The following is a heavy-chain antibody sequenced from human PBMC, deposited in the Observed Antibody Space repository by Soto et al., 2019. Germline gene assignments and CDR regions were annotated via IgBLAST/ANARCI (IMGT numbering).Heavy chain of an antibody. CDR3: ATSYGNAWYTY. D-gene: IGHD6-13*01. V-gene: IGHV4-4*02. CDR2: IYYSGST. CDR1: SGSISSSNW. Sequence: LSLTCAVSSGSISSSNWWSWVRQPPGKGLEWIGDIYYSGSTNYNPSLKSRVTISVDRSKNQFTLQLTSVTVADTAVYYCATSYGNAWYTYWGQGTQVTAPQ. J-gene: IGHJ4*02.